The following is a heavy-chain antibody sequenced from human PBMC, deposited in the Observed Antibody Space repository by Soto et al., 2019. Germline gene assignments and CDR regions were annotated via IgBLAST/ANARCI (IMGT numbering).Heavy chain of an antibody. J-gene: IGHJ6*03. CDR1: GGSFSGYY. CDR3: ARGGRRVRGVIRPNYYYYYMDV. D-gene: IGHD3-10*01. V-gene: IGHV4-34*01. CDR2: INHSGST. Sequence: SETLSLTCAVYGGSFSGYYWSWIRQPPGKGLEWIGEINHSGSTNYNPSLKSRVTISVDTSKNQFSLKLSSVTAADTAVYYCARGGRRVRGVIRPNYYYYYMDVWGKGTTVTVSS.